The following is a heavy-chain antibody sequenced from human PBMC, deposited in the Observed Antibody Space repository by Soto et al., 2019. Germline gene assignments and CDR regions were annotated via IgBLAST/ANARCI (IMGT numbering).Heavy chain of an antibody. CDR2: ITNSGGNT. J-gene: IGHJ4*02. D-gene: IGHD3-16*01. CDR3: AKRIGDY. Sequence: EVQLLESGGGLVQPGGSLRLSFAASGLTFSNYAMSWVRQAPGKGLEWVSTITNSGGNTYYADSVKGRFTISRDNSKNKVDLQMNSLRAEDTAVYYCAKRIGDYWGQGTLVTVSS. V-gene: IGHV3-23*01. CDR1: GLTFSNYA.